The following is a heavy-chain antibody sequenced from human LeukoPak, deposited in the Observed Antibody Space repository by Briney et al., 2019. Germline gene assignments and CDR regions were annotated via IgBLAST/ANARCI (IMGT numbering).Heavy chain of an antibody. D-gene: IGHD1-26*01. CDR2: INWNGGST. CDR3: ARDQTKWEPLRRRDYYYMDV. V-gene: IGHV3-20*04. Sequence: GGSLRLSCAASGFTFDDYGMSWVRQAPGKGLEWDCGINWNGGSTGYADSVKGRFTISRDNAKNSLYLQMNSLRAEDTAVYYCARDQTKWEPLRRRDYYYMDVWGKGTTVTVSS. CDR1: GFTFDDYG. J-gene: IGHJ6*03.